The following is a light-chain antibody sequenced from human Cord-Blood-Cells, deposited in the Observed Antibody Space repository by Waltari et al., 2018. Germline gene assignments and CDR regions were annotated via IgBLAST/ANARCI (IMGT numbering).Light chain of an antibody. V-gene: IGLV1-51*01. CDR2: DNT. CDR3: GTWDSSLSAGV. J-gene: IGLJ3*02. Sequence: QSVLTQPPSVSAAPGQKVTISCSGSSSNIGNNYVSWYQQLPGTAPKLLINDNTKRPSGIPDRFSGSKSGTSATLGITGLQTGDEADYYCGTWDSSLSAGVFGGGTKLTVL. CDR1: SSNIGNNY.